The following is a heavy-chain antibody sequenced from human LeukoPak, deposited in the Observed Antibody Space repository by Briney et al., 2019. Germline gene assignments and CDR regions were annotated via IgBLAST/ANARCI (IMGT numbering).Heavy chain of an antibody. V-gene: IGHV3-73*01. Sequence: GGSLKLSCAASGFTFSGSAMHWVRQASGKGLEWVGRIRSKANSYATAYAASVKGRFTISRDDSKNTAYLQMNSLKTEDTAVYYCTGLGAVVEDGMDVWGQGTTVTVSS. CDR3: TGLGAVVEDGMDV. D-gene: IGHD2-15*01. CDR1: GFTFSGSA. J-gene: IGHJ6*02. CDR2: IRSKANSYAT.